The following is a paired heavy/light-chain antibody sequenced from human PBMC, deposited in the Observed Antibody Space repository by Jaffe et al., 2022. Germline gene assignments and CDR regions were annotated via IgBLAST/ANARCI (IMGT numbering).Heavy chain of an antibody. CDR2: ISWDGGST. CDR3: AKDPPKSYYYDSSGYYPIGFDI. CDR1: GFTFDDYA. Sequence: EVQLVESGGVVVQPGGSLRLSCAASGFTFDDYAMHWVRQAPGKGLEWVSLISWDGGSTYYADSVKGRFTISRDNSKNSLYLQMNSLRAEDTALYYCAKDPPKSYYYDSSGYYPIGFDIWGQGTMVTVSS. D-gene: IGHD3-22*01. V-gene: IGHV3-43D*04. J-gene: IGHJ3*02.
Light chain of an antibody. V-gene: IGLV2-14*01. Sequence: QSALTQPASVSGSPGQSITISCTGTSSDVGGYNYVSWYQQHPGKAPKLMIYEVSNRPSGVSNRFSGSKSGNTASLTISGLQAEDEADYYCSSYTSSSTLNWVFGGGTKLTVL. CDR1: SSDVGGYNY. J-gene: IGLJ3*02. CDR2: EVS. CDR3: SSYTSSSTLNWV.